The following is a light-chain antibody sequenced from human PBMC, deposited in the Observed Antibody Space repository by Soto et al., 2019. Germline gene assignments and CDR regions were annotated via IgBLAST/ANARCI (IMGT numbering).Light chain of an antibody. J-gene: IGKJ4*01. Sequence: DIQLTQSPSFLSASVGDRVTITCRASQGISGYFAWYQQKPGKAPNLLIYAASTLHNGVPSRSSGSGSGTAVTLTSSSLPPADFAVYYGQHLNSYPPRLTFGVGTKVEIK. CDR1: QGISGY. CDR2: AAS. CDR3: QHLNSYPPRLT. V-gene: IGKV1-9*01.